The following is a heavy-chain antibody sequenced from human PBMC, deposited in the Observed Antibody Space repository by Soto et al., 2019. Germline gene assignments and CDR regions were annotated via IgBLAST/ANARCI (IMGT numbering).Heavy chain of an antibody. Sequence: QLQLQESGPGLVKPSETLSLTCTVSGGSISSSSYYWGWIRQPPGKGLEWIGTIYYGGSTYYNPSLQSRVTXXVXTSXNQFSLKLTSVTAADTAVYYCARHNEWELLRPFDYWGQGTLVTVSS. J-gene: IGHJ4*02. CDR3: ARHNEWELLRPFDY. CDR2: IYYGGST. D-gene: IGHD1-26*01. V-gene: IGHV4-39*01. CDR1: GGSISSSSYY.